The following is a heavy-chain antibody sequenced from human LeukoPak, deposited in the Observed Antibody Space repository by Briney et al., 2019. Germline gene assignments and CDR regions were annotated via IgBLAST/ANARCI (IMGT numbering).Heavy chain of an antibody. V-gene: IGHV4-30-2*01. CDR3: ARGGEWAYDY. CDR1: GGSVSSGGYY. J-gene: IGHJ4*02. Sequence: PSETLSLTCTVSGGSVSSGGYYWTWIRQPPVKGLEWIGAIYQSGSTYYNPSLKSRVTISVDRSKNQFSLKLSSVTAADTAVYYCARGGEWAYDYWGQGTLVTVSS. CDR2: IYQSGST. D-gene: IGHD2-21*01.